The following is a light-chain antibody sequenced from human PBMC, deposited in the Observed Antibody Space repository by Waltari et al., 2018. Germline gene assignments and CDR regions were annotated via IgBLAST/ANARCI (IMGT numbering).Light chain of an antibody. CDR3: AAWDGSPNGWV. J-gene: IGLJ3*02. CDR2: QDD. Sequence: QSVLTQPPSVSAAPRQRLTISCSGTSSNIENNGVTWYQQFPRTAPRLLVYQDDMVPSVDTVRFAGSKAGTSAAMAISGLQSEDEADYYCAAWDGSPNGWVFGAETKLTGL. CDR1: SSNIENNG. V-gene: IGLV1-36*01.